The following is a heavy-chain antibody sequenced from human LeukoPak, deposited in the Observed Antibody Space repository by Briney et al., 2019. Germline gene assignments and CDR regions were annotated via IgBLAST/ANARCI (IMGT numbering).Heavy chain of an antibody. J-gene: IGHJ2*01. CDR3: ARYSSTWPYWYFDL. Sequence: SETLSLTCAVSAGSISSGGYSRSWIRQPPGKGLEWIGYISHSGSTYYNPSLKSRVTISVDRSKNQFSLELTSVTAAGTAVYYCARYSSTWPYWYFDLWGRGILVTVSS. CDR2: ISHSGST. D-gene: IGHD6-13*01. CDR1: AGSISSGGYS. V-gene: IGHV4-30-2*01.